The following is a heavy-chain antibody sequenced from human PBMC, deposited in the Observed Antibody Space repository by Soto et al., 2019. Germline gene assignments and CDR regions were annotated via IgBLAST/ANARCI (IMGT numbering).Heavy chain of an antibody. Sequence: ASVKVSCKASGYIFSNYGISWVRQAPGQGLEWMGWISAYNGNTNYAQEVQGRGTMTTDTSTSTAFMELRSLRSDDTAVYYCARLAAAAGDAFDIWGQGTMVTVSS. V-gene: IGHV1-18*01. CDR1: GYIFSNYG. D-gene: IGHD6-13*01. CDR3: ARLAAAAGDAFDI. J-gene: IGHJ3*02. CDR2: ISAYNGNT.